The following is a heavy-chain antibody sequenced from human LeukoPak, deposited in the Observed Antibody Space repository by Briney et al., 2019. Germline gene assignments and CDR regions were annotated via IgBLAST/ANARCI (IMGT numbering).Heavy chain of an antibody. CDR2: VHLDGRT. J-gene: IGHJ4*02. V-gene: IGHV4-4*02. D-gene: IGHD3-3*01. CDR3: AREGGFYRPLDY. CDR1: GGSVINTNW. Sequence: SETLSLTCGASGGSVINTNWWTWVRQPPGKGLEWIGEVHLDGRTNYNPSLESRLTMSVDVSENQVSLKLTSVTAADTAVYYCAREGGFYRPLDYSGQGTLVTVSS.